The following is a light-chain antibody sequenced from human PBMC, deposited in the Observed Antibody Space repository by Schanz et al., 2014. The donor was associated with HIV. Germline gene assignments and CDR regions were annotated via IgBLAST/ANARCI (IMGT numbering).Light chain of an antibody. V-gene: IGLV4-60*03. CDR3: ATWDSNTLWV. CDR1: SGHSSYI. J-gene: IGLJ3*02. Sequence: QPVLTQSSSASASLGSSVKLTCTLSSGHSSYIIAWHQQQPGKAPRYLMKLEGSGSYNKGSGVPDRFSGSSSGADRYLTISNLQSEDEADYYCATWDSNTLWVFGGGTKLTVL. CDR2: LEGSGSY.